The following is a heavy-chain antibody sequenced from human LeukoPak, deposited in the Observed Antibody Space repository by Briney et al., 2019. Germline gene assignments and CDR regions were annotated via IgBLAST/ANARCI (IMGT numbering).Heavy chain of an antibody. CDR1: GFTFSSYA. D-gene: IGHD6-13*01. CDR3: ASFGSGGSSWYQVYYYYGMDV. J-gene: IGHJ6*02. V-gene: IGHV3-30-3*01. Sequence: GGSLRLSCAASGFTFSSYAMHWVRQAPGKGLEWVAVISYDGSNKYYADSVKGRFTISRDNSKNTLYLQMNSLRAEDTAVYYCASFGSGGSSWYQVYYYYGMDVWGQGTTVTVSS. CDR2: ISYDGSNK.